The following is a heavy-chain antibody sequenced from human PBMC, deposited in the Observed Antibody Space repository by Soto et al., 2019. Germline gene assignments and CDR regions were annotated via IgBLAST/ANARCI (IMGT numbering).Heavy chain of an antibody. CDR1: GYTFTSYA. V-gene: IGHV1-3*01. CDR3: ARDLRRFLGDWEENWFDP. D-gene: IGHD3-3*01. CDR2: INAGNGNT. Sequence: ASVKVSCKASGYTFTSYAMHWVRQAPGQRLEWMGWINAGNGNTKYSQKFQGRVTITRDTSASTAYMELSSLRSEDTAVYYCARDLRRFLGDWEENWFDPWGQGTLVTVSS. J-gene: IGHJ5*02.